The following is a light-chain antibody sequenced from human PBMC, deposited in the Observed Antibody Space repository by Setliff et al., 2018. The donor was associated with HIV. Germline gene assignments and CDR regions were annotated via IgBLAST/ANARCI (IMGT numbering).Light chain of an antibody. CDR3: SASRPSATLVL. J-gene: IGLJ1*01. CDR1: SSDVGSYNL. V-gene: IGLV2-14*02. Sequence: SALTQPASVSGSPGQSITISCTGTSSDVGSYNLVSWYQQHPGKAPKLMIYEGSKRPSGVSNRFSGSKSGNTASLTISGLQAEDEADYYCSASRPSATLVLFGTGTKVTVL. CDR2: EGS.